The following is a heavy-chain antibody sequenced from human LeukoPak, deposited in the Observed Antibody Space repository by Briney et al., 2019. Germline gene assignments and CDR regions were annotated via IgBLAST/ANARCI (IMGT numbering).Heavy chain of an antibody. D-gene: IGHD3-10*01. CDR1: GGSISKQY. CDR3: TRDSGTTGEVKFDP. V-gene: IGHV4-4*07. CDR2: IYGDGTI. J-gene: IGHJ5*02. Sequence: SETLSLTCTVSGGSISKQYWTGVRQSAGKGLEWIGRIYGDGTITYNPSLRSRVTMSLDTSKNQFSLRLTSVTAADTAMYYCTRDSGTTGEVKFDPWGQGTLVTVSS.